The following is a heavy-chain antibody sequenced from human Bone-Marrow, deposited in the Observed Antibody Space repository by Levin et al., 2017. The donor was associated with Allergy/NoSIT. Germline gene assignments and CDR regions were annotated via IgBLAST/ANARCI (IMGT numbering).Heavy chain of an antibody. Sequence: ASVKVSCKASGYTFTGYYMHWVRQAPGQGLEWMGWINPNSGGTNYAQKFQGRVTMTRDTSISTAYMELSRLRSDDTAVYYCARSLKGLLWFGELLYGGTYAFDIWGQGTMVTVSS. J-gene: IGHJ3*02. D-gene: IGHD3-10*01. CDR2: INPNSGGT. CDR1: GYTFTGYY. CDR3: ARSLKGLLWFGELLYGGTYAFDI. V-gene: IGHV1-2*02.